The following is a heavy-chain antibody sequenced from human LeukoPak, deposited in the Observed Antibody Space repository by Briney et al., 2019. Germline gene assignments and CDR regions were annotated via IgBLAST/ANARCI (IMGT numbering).Heavy chain of an antibody. CDR1: GFTFSSYG. V-gene: IGHV3-23*01. J-gene: IGHJ4*02. CDR2: ISGSGGST. CDR3: AGDSSGYYRSFDY. Sequence: GGSLRLSCAASGFTFSSYGMSWVRQAPGKGLEWVSAISGSGGSTYYADSVKGRFTISRDNSKNTLYLQMNSLRAEDTAVYYCAGDSSGYYRSFDYWGQGTLVTVSS. D-gene: IGHD3-22*01.